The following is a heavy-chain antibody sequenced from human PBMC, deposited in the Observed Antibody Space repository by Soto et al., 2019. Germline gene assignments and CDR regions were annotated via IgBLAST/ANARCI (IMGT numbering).Heavy chain of an antibody. V-gene: IGHV1-18*01. D-gene: IGHD2-2*02. J-gene: IGHJ5*02. CDR1: GDTLTSCR. Sequence: ASLKFSFKASGDTLTSCRIIFYLQTPQQGLEWMGWISAYNGNTNYAQKLQGRVNMTTDTSTSTAYMELRSLRSDETAAYYCARIIVVVPAAIVPLEPWGEGNLVTV. CDR2: ISAYNGNT. CDR3: ARIIVVVPAAIVPLEP.